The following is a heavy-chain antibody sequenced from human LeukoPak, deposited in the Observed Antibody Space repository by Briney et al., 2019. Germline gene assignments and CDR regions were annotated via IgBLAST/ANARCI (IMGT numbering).Heavy chain of an antibody. CDR2: INHSGST. CDR1: GGSFSGYY. Sequence: SETLSLTCAVYGGSFSGYYWSWIRQPPGKGLEWIGEINHSGSTNYNPSLKSRVTISVDTSKNQFSLKLSSATAADTAVYYCARGRRYYYDSSGYYYVFDYWGQGTLVTVSS. V-gene: IGHV4-34*01. D-gene: IGHD3-22*01. CDR3: ARGRRYYYDSSGYYYVFDY. J-gene: IGHJ4*02.